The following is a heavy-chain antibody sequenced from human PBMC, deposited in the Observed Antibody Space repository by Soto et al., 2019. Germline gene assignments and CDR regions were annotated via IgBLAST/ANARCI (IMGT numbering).Heavy chain of an antibody. CDR1: GGSISSSSYY. CDR3: ARQLSTIFGVARPAFDI. D-gene: IGHD3-3*01. CDR2: IYYSGST. J-gene: IGHJ3*02. Sequence: PSETLSLTCTVSGGSISSSSYYWGWIRQPPGKGLEWIGSIYYSGSTYYNPSLKSRVTISVDTSKNQFSLKLSSVTAADTAVYYCARQLSTIFGVARPAFDIWGQGTMVTVSS. V-gene: IGHV4-39*01.